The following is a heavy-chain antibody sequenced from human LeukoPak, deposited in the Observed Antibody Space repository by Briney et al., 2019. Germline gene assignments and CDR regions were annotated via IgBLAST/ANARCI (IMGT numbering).Heavy chain of an antibody. Sequence: GGTLRLSRAASGVTLTIHPMNSVRQAPGKGGEGISYIGGDGVASYADSVKGRFTMSKDDARKSLYLQMSSLRVEDTALYYCAKDRANWAIDDWGQGTQVTVSS. CDR2: IGGDGVAS. CDR3: AKDRANWAIDD. J-gene: IGHJ4*02. D-gene: IGHD2-2*02. V-gene: IGHV3-48*01. CDR1: GVTLTIHP.